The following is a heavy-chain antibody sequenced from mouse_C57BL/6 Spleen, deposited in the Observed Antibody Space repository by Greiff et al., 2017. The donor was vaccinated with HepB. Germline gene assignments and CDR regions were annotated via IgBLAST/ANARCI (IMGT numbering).Heavy chain of an antibody. J-gene: IGHJ2*01. CDR1: GFTFSNYW. D-gene: IGHD2-14*01. V-gene: IGHV6-3*01. CDR3: TEGNYVGY. CDR2: IRLKSDNYAS. Sequence: EVQVVESGGGLVQPGGSMKLSCVASGFTFSNYWMNWVRQSPEKGLEWVAQIRLKSDNYASHYAESVKGRFTISRDDSKSSVYLQMNNLRDEDTGINYGTEGNYVGYWGKGTTLTVSS.